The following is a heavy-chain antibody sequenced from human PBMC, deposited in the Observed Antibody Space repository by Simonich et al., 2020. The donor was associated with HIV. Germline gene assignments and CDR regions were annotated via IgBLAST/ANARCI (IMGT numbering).Heavy chain of an antibody. V-gene: IGHV4-39*01. CDR2: IYYSGST. J-gene: IGHJ4*02. CDR1: GGSISSSSYY. CDR3: ARREDEAIGGYFDY. Sequence: QVQLQESGPGLVKPSETLSLTCTVSGGSISSSSYYWGGIRQPPGKGLGWIGRIYYSGSTYYNPSLKSRVTISVDTSKNQFSLKLSSVTAADTAVYYCARREDEAIGGYFDYWGQGTLVTVSS.